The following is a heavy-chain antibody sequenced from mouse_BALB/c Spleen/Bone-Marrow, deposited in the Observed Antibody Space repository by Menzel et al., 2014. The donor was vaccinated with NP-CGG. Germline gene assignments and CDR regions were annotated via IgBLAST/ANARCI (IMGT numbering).Heavy chain of an antibody. CDR1: GYTFTTYW. CDR2: INPSEGRT. Sequence: QVQLQQSGAELVRPVASVKLYCKASGYTFTTYWMHWVKQRPGQGLEWIGEINPSEGRTNYSEKFKSKATLTVDKSSNTAYMQLSRLTSEESAVYYCARRDSSGYLFDYWGQGTTLTVSS. CDR3: ARRDSSGYLFDY. V-gene: IGHV1S81*02. J-gene: IGHJ2*01. D-gene: IGHD3-2*01.